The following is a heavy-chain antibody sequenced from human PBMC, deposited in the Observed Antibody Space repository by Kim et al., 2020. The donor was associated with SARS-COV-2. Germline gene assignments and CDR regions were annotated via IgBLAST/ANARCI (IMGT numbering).Heavy chain of an antibody. D-gene: IGHD2-21*01. CDR2: IGQDNSGT. V-gene: IGHV3-74*03. Sequence: GGSLRLSCAASGFTFNNYWMHWVRQAPGKGLVWVSGIGQDNSGTMYEDSVKGRFTISRDNAKNLLYLQINSLRVEDTALYYCIRDGERPVDFDLWGRGTLVRVSS. CDR1: GFTFNNYW. CDR3: IRDGERPVDFDL. J-gene: IGHJ2*01.